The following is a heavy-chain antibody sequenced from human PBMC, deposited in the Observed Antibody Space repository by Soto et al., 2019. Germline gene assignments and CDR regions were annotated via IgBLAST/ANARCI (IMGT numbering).Heavy chain of an antibody. D-gene: IGHD1-1*01. Sequence: GGSLRLSCAASGFTFSSYAMSWVRQAPGKGLEWVSAISGSGGSTYYADSVKGRFTISRDNSKNTLYLQMNSLRAEDTAVYYCAKDTLYNWNDDPWFDPWGQGTLVTVSS. V-gene: IGHV3-23*01. CDR2: ISGSGGST. J-gene: IGHJ5*02. CDR1: GFTFSSYA. CDR3: AKDTLYNWNDDPWFDP.